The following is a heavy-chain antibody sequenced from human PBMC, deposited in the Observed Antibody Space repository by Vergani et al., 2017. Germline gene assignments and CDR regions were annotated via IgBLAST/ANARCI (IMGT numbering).Heavy chain of an antibody. V-gene: IGHV1-18*01. J-gene: IGHJ6*03. CDR1: GYTFTSYS. D-gene: IGHD6-6*01. CDR3: ARDLSMHSSSSIGFYYYYNYMDV. Sequence: QVQLVQSGAEVKKPGASVKVSCKASGYTFTSYSISWVRQAPGQGLEWMGWISAYNGNTNYAQKLQGRVTMTTDTSTSTAYMELRSLRSDDTAVYYCARDLSMHSSSSIGFYYYYNYMDVWGKGTTVTVSS. CDR2: ISAYNGNT.